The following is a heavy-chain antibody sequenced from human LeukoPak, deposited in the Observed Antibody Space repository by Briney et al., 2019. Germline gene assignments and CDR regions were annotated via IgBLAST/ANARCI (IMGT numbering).Heavy chain of an antibody. J-gene: IGHJ4*02. CDR3: ARDGGSGDIDY. D-gene: IGHD2-21*01. CDR1: GFTFSSYW. Sequence: PGGSLRLSRAASGFTFSSYWMSWVRQAPGKGLEWVANIKQDGSEKYYVDSVKGRFTISRDNAKNSLYLQMNSLRAEDTAVYYCARDGGSGDIDYWGQGTLVTVSS. CDR2: IKQDGSEK. V-gene: IGHV3-7*01.